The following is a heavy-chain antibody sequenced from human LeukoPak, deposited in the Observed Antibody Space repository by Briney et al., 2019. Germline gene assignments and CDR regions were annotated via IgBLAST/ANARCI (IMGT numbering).Heavy chain of an antibody. D-gene: IGHD6-25*01. Sequence: SQTLSLTCTVSGGPISSRGHYWSWIRQHPGKGLEWIGHISYSGSTYYNPSLKSPVSISVDTSKNQFSLKLSSVTAADTAVYYCARSAIDAFDIWGQGTMVTVSS. CDR1: GGPISSRGHY. CDR2: ISYSGST. J-gene: IGHJ3*02. V-gene: IGHV4-31*01. CDR3: ARSAIDAFDI.